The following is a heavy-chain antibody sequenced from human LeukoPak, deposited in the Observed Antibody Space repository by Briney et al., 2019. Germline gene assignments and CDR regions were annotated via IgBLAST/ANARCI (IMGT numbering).Heavy chain of an antibody. CDR2: LYTSGNT. CDR3: ARERSGYLYYFDY. J-gene: IGHJ4*02. V-gene: IGHV4-4*07. Sequence: SETLSLTCTVSGGSISNYFWSWIRQPAGKGLEWIGRLYTSGNTNFNPSLKSRVTISVDTSKNQFSLNLSSVTAADTAVYYCARERSGYLYYFDYWGQGTLVTVSS. D-gene: IGHD3-22*01. CDR1: GGSISNYF.